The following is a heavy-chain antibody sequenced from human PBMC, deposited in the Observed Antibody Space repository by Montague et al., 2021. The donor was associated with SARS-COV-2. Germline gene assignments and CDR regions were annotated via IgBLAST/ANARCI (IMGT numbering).Heavy chain of an antibody. CDR1: GGLSNTDPSNSYF. CDR3: ARGHIFGPGARGLEH. CDR2: IHYNGYT. V-gene: IGHV4-61*03. D-gene: IGHD1-26*01. Sequence: SETLSLTCTVSGGLSNTDPSNSYFWSWIRKTPGKELEWIGWIHYNGYTNYNPSLTSRVTISIDTSKRYFSLRLNFLTATDTDVDYCARGHIFGPGARGLEHWGQGTLVTVAS. J-gene: IGHJ1*01.